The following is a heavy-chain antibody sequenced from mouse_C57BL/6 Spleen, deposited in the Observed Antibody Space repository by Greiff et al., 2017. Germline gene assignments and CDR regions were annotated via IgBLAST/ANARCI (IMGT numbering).Heavy chain of an antibody. CDR2: ISNGGGST. Sequence: EVKLVESGGGLVQPGGSLKLSCAASGFTFSDYYMYWVRQTPEKRLEWVAYISNGGGSTYYPDTVKGRFTISRDNAKTTLYLQMSRMKSEDTAMYYCARHYGYDYYAMDYWGQGTSVTVSS. V-gene: IGHV5-12*01. D-gene: IGHD2-2*01. CDR3: ARHYGYDYYAMDY. CDR1: GFTFSDYY. J-gene: IGHJ4*01.